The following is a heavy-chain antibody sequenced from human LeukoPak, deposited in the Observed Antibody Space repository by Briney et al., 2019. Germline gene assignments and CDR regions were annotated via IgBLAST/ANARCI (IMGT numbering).Heavy chain of an antibody. V-gene: IGHV3-33*01. J-gene: IGHJ4*02. CDR1: GFSFSSSG. D-gene: IGHD3-10*01. Sequence: GGSLRLSCAASGFSFSSSGMHWVRQAPGKGLEWVALIWYDGSTKYYANSVKGRFTISRDNSKNTLYLQMNSLRAEDTAVYYCARDQSDGSGSPIDYWGQGTLVTVSS. CDR2: IWYDGSTK. CDR3: ARDQSDGSGSPIDY.